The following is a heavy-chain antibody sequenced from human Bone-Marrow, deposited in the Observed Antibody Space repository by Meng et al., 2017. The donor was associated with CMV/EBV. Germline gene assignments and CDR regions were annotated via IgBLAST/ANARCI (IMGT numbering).Heavy chain of an antibody. J-gene: IGHJ5*02. V-gene: IGHV3-21*01. CDR2: ISFSSSYI. D-gene: IGHD6-13*01. Sequence: GESLKISCAASGFIFSTYSMTWVRQAPGKGLEWVSSISFSSSYIHYADSVKGQFTISRDNAKNSLYLQMNSLRADDTAVYYCARDPSTTASGPIGHWGQGTLVTVSS. CDR3: ARDPSTTASGPIGH. CDR1: GFIFSTYS.